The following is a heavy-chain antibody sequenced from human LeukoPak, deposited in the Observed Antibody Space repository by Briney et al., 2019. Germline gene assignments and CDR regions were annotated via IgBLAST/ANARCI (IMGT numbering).Heavy chain of an antibody. CDR2: INPNSGGT. J-gene: IGHJ4*02. Sequence: ASVKVSCKASGYTFTGYYMHWVRQAPGQGLEWMGWINPNSGGTNYAQKFWGRVTMTRDTSISTAYMELSRLRSDDTAVYYCARASGGDFWSGYLYYWGQGTLVTVSS. CDR3: ARASGGDFWSGYLYY. V-gene: IGHV1-2*02. D-gene: IGHD3-3*01. CDR1: GYTFTGYY.